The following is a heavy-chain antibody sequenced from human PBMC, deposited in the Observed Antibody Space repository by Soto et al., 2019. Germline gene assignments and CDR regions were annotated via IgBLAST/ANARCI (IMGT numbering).Heavy chain of an antibody. Sequence: ASVKVSCKASGYTFTSYDINWVRQATGQGLEWMGWMNPNSGNTGYAQKFQGRVTMTRNTSISTAYMELSSLRSEDTAVYYCARPGMASYCISTSCYSYYGMDVWGQGNTVTVSS. V-gene: IGHV1-8*01. CDR2: MNPNSGNT. CDR1: GYTFTSYD. J-gene: IGHJ6*02. CDR3: ARPGMASYCISTSCYSYYGMDV. D-gene: IGHD2-2*01.